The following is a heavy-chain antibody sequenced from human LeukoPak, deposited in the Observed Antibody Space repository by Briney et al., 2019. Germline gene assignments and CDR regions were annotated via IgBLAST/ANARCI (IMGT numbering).Heavy chain of an antibody. J-gene: IGHJ5*02. CDR2: TNHSGST. V-gene: IGHV4-34*01. CDR1: GGSFSGYY. Sequence: SETLSLTCAVYGGSFSGYYWSWIRQPPGKGLEWIGETNHSGSTNYNPSLKSRVTISVDTSKNQFSLKLSSVTAAGTAVYYCARAMAGGAVADNWFDPWGQGTLVTVSS. CDR3: ARAMAGGAVADNWFDP. D-gene: IGHD6-19*01.